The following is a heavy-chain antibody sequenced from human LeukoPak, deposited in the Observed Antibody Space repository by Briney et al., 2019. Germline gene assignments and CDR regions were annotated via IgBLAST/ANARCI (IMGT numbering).Heavy chain of an antibody. CDR2: IYSSGTT. J-gene: IGHJ4*02. Sequence: SETLSLTCIVSGGSISSYYWSWIRQPPGKGLEWIGNIYSSGTTNYNPSLKSRVTISVDTSKNQFSLKLSSVTAADTAVYYCARTGLSWADYWGQGTLVTVSS. CDR1: GGSISSYY. CDR3: ARTGLSWADY. V-gene: IGHV4-59*12. D-gene: IGHD3-16*01.